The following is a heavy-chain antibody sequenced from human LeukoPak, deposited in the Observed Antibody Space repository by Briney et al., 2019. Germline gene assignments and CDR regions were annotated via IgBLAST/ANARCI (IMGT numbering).Heavy chain of an antibody. CDR2: INPSGGST. J-gene: IGHJ4*02. CDR3: ARDRGYDYYDSSGYYPEDYFDY. CDR1: GYTFTSYY. D-gene: IGHD3-22*01. V-gene: IGHV1-46*03. Sequence: ASVKVSCKASGYTFTSYYMHWVRQAPGQGLEWMGIINPSGGSTSYAQKFQGRVTMPRDTSTSTVYMDLSSLRSEDTAVYCCARDRGYDYYDSSGYYPEDYFDYWGQGTLVTVSS.